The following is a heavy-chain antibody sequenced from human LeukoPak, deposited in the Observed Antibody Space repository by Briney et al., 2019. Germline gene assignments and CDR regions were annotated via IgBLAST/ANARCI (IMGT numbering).Heavy chain of an antibody. CDR2: ISSSSSYI. CDR3: ARDRREDYDILTGLGFSYYYGMDV. CDR1: LFTLSSYI. D-gene: IGHD3-9*01. V-gene: IGHV3-21*01. Sequence: GGSLRLSCAASLFTLSSYIMNSVRQAPGKGLEWVSSISSSSSYIYYADSVKSRFTISRDNAKNSLYLQMNSLRAEDTAVYYCARDRREDYDILTGLGFSYYYGMDVWGQGTTVTVSS. J-gene: IGHJ6*02.